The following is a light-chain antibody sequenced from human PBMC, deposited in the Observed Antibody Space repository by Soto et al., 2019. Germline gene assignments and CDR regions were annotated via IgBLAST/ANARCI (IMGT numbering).Light chain of an antibody. CDR1: QSFCSY. CDR2: DAS. V-gene: IGKV3-11*01. CDR3: QQYGSLSWT. Sequence: EIVLSQSPATLSLSPGERATLSGRASQSFCSYLAWYQQKPGQAPRLLIYDASNRATGIPARFSGSGSGTEFTLTISSLQSEDFAVYYCQQYGSLSWTFGQGTKVDIK. J-gene: IGKJ1*01.